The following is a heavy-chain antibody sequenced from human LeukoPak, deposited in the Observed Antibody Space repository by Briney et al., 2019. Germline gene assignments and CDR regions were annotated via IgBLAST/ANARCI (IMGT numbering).Heavy chain of an antibody. CDR2: IDGHSGII. CDR3: ARTYDFGRGPPGDAFDN. CDR1: GFTFTMFG. Sequence: GGSLRLSCAASGFTFTMFGMNWVRQAPGKGLEWVSYIDGHSGIIYYADSVQGRFTISRDNAKDSVFLQMNGLRVDDTAVYYCARTYDFGRGPPGDAFDNWDQGTLVTVPS. J-gene: IGHJ3*02. D-gene: IGHD3-3*01. V-gene: IGHV3-48*01.